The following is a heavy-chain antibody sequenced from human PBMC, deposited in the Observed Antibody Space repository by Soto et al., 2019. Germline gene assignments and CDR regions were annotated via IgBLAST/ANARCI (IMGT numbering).Heavy chain of an antibody. CDR1: GYTFTSYD. V-gene: IGHV1-8*01. Sequence: ASVKVSCKASGYTFTSYDINWVRQATGQGLEWMGWMNPNSGNTGYAQKFQGRVTMTRNTSISTAYMELSSLRSEDTAVYYCARGSDDFWSGYYRMDGPGKATTVTVAS. CDR2: MNPNSGNT. J-gene: IGHJ6*04. CDR3: ARGSDDFWSGYYRMDG. D-gene: IGHD3-3*01.